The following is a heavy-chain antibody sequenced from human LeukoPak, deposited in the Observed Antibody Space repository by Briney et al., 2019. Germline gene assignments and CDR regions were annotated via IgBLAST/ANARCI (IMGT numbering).Heavy chain of an antibody. J-gene: IGHJ4*02. Sequence: PSETLSLTCTVSGGSISSSSYYWGWIRQPPGKGLEWIGEIYHSGSTNYNPSLKSRVTISVDKSKNQFSLKLSSVTAADTAVYYCARGGAQGYCSGGSCYLEPFDYWGQGTLVTVSS. D-gene: IGHD2-15*01. CDR3: ARGGAQGYCSGGSCYLEPFDY. CDR2: IYHSGST. CDR1: GGSISSSSYY. V-gene: IGHV4-39*07.